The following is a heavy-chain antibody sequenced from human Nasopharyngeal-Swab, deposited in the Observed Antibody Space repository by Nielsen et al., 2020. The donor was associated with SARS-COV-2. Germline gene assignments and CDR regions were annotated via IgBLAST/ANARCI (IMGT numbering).Heavy chain of an antibody. CDR1: GGSISSGSYY. D-gene: IGHD1-26*01. CDR3: ATYSGSYQNFDY. CDR2: IYYSGST. J-gene: IGHJ4*02. V-gene: IGHV4-61*10. Sequence: SETLSLTCTVSGGSISSGSYYWSWIRQPAGKGLEWIGYIYYSGSTNYNPSPKSRVTISVDTSKNQFSLKLSSVTAADTAVYYCATYSGSYQNFDYWGQGTLVTVSS.